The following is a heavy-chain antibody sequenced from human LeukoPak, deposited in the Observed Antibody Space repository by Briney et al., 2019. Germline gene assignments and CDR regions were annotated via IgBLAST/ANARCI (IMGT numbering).Heavy chain of an antibody. CDR1: GFTLSSYA. Sequence: GESLRLSCAASGFTLSSYAMSWVRQAPGKGLEWVSAISGSGGSTYYADSVKGRFTISRDNSKNTLYLQMNSLRAEDTAVYYCAKSQYDFWSGYFDYWGQGTLVTVSS. V-gene: IGHV3-23*01. CDR3: AKSQYDFWSGYFDY. D-gene: IGHD3-3*01. CDR2: ISGSGGST. J-gene: IGHJ4*02.